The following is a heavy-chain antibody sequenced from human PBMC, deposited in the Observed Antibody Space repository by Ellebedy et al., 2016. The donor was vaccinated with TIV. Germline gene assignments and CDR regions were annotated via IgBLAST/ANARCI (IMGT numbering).Heavy chain of an antibody. CDR1: GYSFTSYW. CDR3: ARLFPGATTFIYFDH. Sequence: GESLKISCKGSGYSFTSYWIGWVRQMPGKGLEWMGIIYPGDSDTRYSPSFQGQVTISADKSISTAYLQWSSLKASDTAMYYCARLFPGATTFIYFDHWGQGTLVTVSS. J-gene: IGHJ4*02. V-gene: IGHV5-51*01. CDR2: IYPGDSDT. D-gene: IGHD1-26*01.